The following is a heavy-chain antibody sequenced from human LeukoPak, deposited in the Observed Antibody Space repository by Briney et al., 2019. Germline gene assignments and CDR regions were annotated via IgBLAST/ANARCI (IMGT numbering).Heavy chain of an antibody. J-gene: IGHJ4*02. CDR2: IIPIFGTA. Sequence: SVKVSCKASGGTFSSYAISWVRQAPGQGLEWMGGIIPIFGTANYAQKFQGRVTITADESTSTAYMELSSLRSEDTAVYYCATGWKYYYGSGSYFDYWGQGTLVTVSS. D-gene: IGHD3-10*01. V-gene: IGHV1-69*13. CDR1: GGTFSSYA. CDR3: ATGWKYYYGSGSYFDY.